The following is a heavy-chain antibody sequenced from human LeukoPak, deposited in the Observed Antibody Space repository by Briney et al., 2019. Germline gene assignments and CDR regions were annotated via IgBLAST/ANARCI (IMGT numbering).Heavy chain of an antibody. Sequence: GASVKVSCKSSDFTFSNYGFIWVRQAPGQGPEWMGWINPNSGDTNYAQKFQGRVTLTRDASIGTAYMEMNRLTYDDTAIYYCARDVYTSGWRYFDLWGQGTLVTVSS. D-gene: IGHD6-19*01. V-gene: IGHV1-2*02. CDR3: ARDVYTSGWRYFDL. CDR2: INPNSGDT. J-gene: IGHJ5*02. CDR1: DFTFSNYG.